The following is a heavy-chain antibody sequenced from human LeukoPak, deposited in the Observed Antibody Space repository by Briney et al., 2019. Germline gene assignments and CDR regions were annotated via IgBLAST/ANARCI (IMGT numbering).Heavy chain of an antibody. CDR3: ARDQYRSGLLFF. Sequence: SETLSLTCTVSGGSISSSSYYWGWIRQPPGKGLEWIGSIYYSGSTYYNPSLKSRVTISVDTSKNQFSLKLSSVTAADTAVYYCARDQYRSGLLFFWGQGTLVTVSS. D-gene: IGHD6-6*01. V-gene: IGHV4-39*07. CDR2: IYYSGST. CDR1: GGSISSSSYY. J-gene: IGHJ4*02.